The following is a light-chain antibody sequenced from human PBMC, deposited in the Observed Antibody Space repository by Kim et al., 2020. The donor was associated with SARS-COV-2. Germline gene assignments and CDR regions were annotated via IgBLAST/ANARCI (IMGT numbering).Light chain of an antibody. V-gene: IGLV3-19*01. CDR3: NSRESGVNHVV. J-gene: IGLJ3*02. Sequence: ALGQTVRRTCQGDSLRSYYASWDQQKPGQAPVLVIYEKNNRPSGIPDRFSGSSSGNTASLTITGAQAEDEADYYCNSRESGVNHVVFGGGTQLTVL. CDR1: SLRSYY. CDR2: EKN.